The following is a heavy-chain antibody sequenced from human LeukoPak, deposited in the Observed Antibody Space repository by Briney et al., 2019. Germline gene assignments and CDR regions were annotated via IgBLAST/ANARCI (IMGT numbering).Heavy chain of an antibody. CDR1: GYTLTSYG. V-gene: IGHV1-18*01. J-gene: IGHJ4*02. CDR2: ISAYNGNT. Sequence: ASVKVSCKASGYTLTSYGISWVRQAPGQGLEWMGWISAYNGNTNYAQKLQGRVTMTTDTSTSTAYMELRSLRSDDTAVYYCARDDQRGDSSGYSYDYWGQGTLVTVSS. CDR3: ARDDQRGDSSGYSYDY. D-gene: IGHD3-22*01.